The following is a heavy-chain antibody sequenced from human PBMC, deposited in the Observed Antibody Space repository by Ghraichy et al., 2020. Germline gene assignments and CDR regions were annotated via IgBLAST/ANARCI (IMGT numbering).Heavy chain of an antibody. Sequence: SLNISCAVSGGSISSGGYSWSWIRQPPGKGLEWIGYIYHSGSTYYNPSLKSRVTISVDRSKNQFSLKLSSVTAADTAVYYCARAGEEMATIGVFAFDIWGQGTMVTVSS. CDR3: ARAGEEMATIGVFAFDI. V-gene: IGHV4-30-2*01. CDR1: GGSISSGGYS. J-gene: IGHJ3*02. CDR2: IYHSGST. D-gene: IGHD5-24*01.